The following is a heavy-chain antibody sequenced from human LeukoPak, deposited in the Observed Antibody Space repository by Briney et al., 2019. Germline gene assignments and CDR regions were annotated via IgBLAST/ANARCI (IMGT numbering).Heavy chain of an antibody. CDR2: IYYSGST. D-gene: IGHD3-9*01. CDR1: GGSISSYY. Sequence: SETLSLTCTVSGGSISSYYWSWIRQPPGKKLEWIGYIYYSGSTNYNPSLKSRVTISVDTSKNQFSLKLSSVTAADTAVYYCARFLTDVCDYYYGMDVWGQRTTVAVSS. J-gene: IGHJ6*02. V-gene: IGHV4-59*01. CDR3: ARFLTDVCDYYYGMDV.